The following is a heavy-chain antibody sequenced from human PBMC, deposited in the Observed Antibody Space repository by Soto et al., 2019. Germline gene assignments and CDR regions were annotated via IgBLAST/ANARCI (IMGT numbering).Heavy chain of an antibody. J-gene: IGHJ4*02. D-gene: IGHD3-22*01. CDR2: IYYSGST. CDR1: GGSVSSGSYY. CDR3: ARAVTMIPDY. Sequence: QVQLQESGPGLVKPSETLSLTCTVSGGSVSSGSYYWSWIRQPPGKGLEGIGYIYYSGSTNDNPSPKSRATISVDTSKNPFSLKLSSVTAADTAVYYCARAVTMIPDYWGQGTLVTVSS. V-gene: IGHV4-61*01.